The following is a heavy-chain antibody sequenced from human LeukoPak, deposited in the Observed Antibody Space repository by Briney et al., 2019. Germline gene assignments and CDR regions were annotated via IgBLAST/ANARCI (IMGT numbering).Heavy chain of an antibody. CDR2: INHSGST. CDR3: ARGVRELATARRSEPGNWFDP. Sequence: SETLSLTCAVYGESLSGYYWSWIRQPPGKGLEWIGEINHSGSTNYSPSLKSRVTISVDTSKNQFSLNLDSVTAADTAVYYCARGVRELATARRSEPGNWFDPWGQGTLGTVSS. J-gene: IGHJ5*02. V-gene: IGHV4-34*01. CDR1: GESLSGYY. D-gene: IGHD3-3*02.